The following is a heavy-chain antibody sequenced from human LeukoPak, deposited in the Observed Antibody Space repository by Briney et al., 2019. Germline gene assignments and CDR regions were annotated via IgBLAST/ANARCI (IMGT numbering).Heavy chain of an antibody. J-gene: IGHJ4*02. Sequence: PSETLSLTCAVYGGSFSGYYWSWIRQPPGKGLEWIGEINHSGSTNYNPSLKSRVTISIDTSKNQFSLKLSSVTAADTAVYYCARRPTVTTKFDYWGQGTLVTVSS. CDR1: GGSFSGYY. CDR2: INHSGST. V-gene: IGHV4-34*01. D-gene: IGHD4-17*01. CDR3: ARRPTVTTKFDY.